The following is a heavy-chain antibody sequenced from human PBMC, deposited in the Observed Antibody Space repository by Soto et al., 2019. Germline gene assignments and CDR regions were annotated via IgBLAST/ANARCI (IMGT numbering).Heavy chain of an antibody. Sequence: ASVKVSCKASGYTFTTYGITWVRQAPGQGLEWMGWISAYSGNTNYAQKLQGRLTVTTDTSTNTAYMDLRSLRSDDTAVYYCARVVKAGDYGDYWRYYFDYWGHGTLVTVSS. J-gene: IGHJ4*01. D-gene: IGHD4-17*01. CDR3: ARVVKAGDYGDYWRYYFDY. CDR2: ISAYSGNT. V-gene: IGHV1-18*04. CDR1: GYTFTTYG.